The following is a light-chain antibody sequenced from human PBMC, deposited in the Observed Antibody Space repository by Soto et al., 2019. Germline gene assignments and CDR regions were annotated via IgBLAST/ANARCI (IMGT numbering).Light chain of an antibody. CDR3: QQYNIYPCT. Sequence: DIQMTQSPSTLSASVGDSVTITCRASQSISSWLAWYQQRPGKAPKVLIYDASSLQRGVQSRFSGSGSGTEFALTISSLQPDDVATSYCQQYNIYPCTFGQGTEVEIK. J-gene: IGKJ1*01. V-gene: IGKV1-5*01. CDR2: DAS. CDR1: QSISSW.